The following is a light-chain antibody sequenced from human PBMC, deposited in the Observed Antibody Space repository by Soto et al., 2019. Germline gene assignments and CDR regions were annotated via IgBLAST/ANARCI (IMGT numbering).Light chain of an antibody. CDR1: QSVSSSY. CDR2: GAS. V-gene: IGKV3-20*01. CDR3: QQYSRSPRT. Sequence: EIVLTQSPGTLSLSPGERATLSCSASQSVSSSYLAWYQQKPGQAPRLLIYGASNRATGIPDRFSGSGSETDFTLTISRLEPEDFAVYYCQQYSRSPRTFGQGTKVDIK. J-gene: IGKJ1*01.